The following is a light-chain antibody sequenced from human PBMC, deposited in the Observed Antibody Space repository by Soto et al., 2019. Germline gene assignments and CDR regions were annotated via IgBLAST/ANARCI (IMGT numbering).Light chain of an antibody. CDR1: SSDVGNYNF. J-gene: IGLJ7*01. CDR3: SSYAGNRGVL. Sequence: QSVLTQPASVSGSPGQSITISCTGASSDVGNYNFVSWYQQYPGKAPKLMIYEVIKRPSGISDRFSGSKSGNTASLTISGLQAEDEADYYCSSYAGNRGVLFGGGTQLTVL. CDR2: EVI. V-gene: IGLV2-23*02.